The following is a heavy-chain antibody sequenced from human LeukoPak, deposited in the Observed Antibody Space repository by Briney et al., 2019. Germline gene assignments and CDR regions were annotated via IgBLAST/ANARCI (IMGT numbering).Heavy chain of an antibody. CDR3: AKDLYYGIPFDAFDI. J-gene: IGHJ3*02. D-gene: IGHD3-10*01. Sequence: GGSLRLSCAASGFTFSSYGMHWVRQAPGKGLEWVAFIGFDGSNIYYADSVKGRFTISRDNSKNTLYLQMNSLRAEDTALYYCAKDLYYGIPFDAFDIWGQGTMVTVSS. CDR1: GFTFSSYG. V-gene: IGHV3-30*02. CDR2: IGFDGSNI.